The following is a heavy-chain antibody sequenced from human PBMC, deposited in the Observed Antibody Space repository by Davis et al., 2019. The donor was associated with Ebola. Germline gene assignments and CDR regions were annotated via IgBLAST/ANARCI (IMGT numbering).Heavy chain of an antibody. V-gene: IGHV4-59*01. Sequence: MPSETLSLTCTVSGGSISSYYWSWIRQPPEKGLEWVGYIYYRGSTNYNPSLKSRVTILVDTSKNQFSLKLRSVTAADTAVYYCVTSGKAPDYWGQGTLVTVSS. CDR1: GGSISSYY. CDR2: IYYRGST. CDR3: VTSGKAPDY. J-gene: IGHJ4*02.